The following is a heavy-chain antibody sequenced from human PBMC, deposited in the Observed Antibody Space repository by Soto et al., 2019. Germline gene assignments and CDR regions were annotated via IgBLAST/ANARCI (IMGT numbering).Heavy chain of an antibody. CDR1: GFCFSGYW. D-gene: IGHD3-16*01. CDR2: INTDGSDP. V-gene: IGHV3-74*03. CDR3: VRAEARGDS. Sequence: PGGSMRLCCSASGFCFSGYWMRWFRQAPGQVLDXVSRINTDGSDPTYADSVKGRFTISRDNSKNTLYLQMSRLRAEDSAVDYCVRAEARGDSWGEGTRVTVSS. J-gene: IGHJ1*01.